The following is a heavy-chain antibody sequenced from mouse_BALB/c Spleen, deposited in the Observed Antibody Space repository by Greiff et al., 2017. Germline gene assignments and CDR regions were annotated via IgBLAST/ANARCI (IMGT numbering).Heavy chain of an antibody. CDR3: ARGLDGNYDWFAY. D-gene: IGHD2-1*01. V-gene: IGHV1-31*01. Sequence: VQLQQSGPELVKPGASVKISCKASGYSFTGYYMHWVKQSHVKSLEWIGRINPYNGATSYNQNFKDKASLTVDKSSSTAYMELHSLTSEDSAVYYCARGLDGNYDWFAYWGQGTLVTVSA. J-gene: IGHJ3*01. CDR1: GYSFTGYY. CDR2: INPYNGAT.